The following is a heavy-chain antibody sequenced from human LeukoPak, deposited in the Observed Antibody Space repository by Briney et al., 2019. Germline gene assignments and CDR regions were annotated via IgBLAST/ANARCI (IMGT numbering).Heavy chain of an antibody. V-gene: IGHV3-23*01. J-gene: IGHJ4*02. CDR2: ISGSGGST. CDR1: GFTFSSYA. CDR3: AKEGYYDSSGYYPLGYFDY. Sequence: PGASLRLSCAASGFTFSSYAMSWVRQAPGKGLEWVSAISGSGGSTYYADSVKGRFTISRDNSKNTLYLQMNSLRAEDTAVYYCAKEGYYDSSGYYPLGYFDYWGQGTLVTVSS. D-gene: IGHD3-22*01.